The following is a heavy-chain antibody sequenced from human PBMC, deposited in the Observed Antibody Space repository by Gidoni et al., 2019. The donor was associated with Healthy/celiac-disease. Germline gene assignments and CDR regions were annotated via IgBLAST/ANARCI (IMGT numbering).Heavy chain of an antibody. CDR1: GFTFSSYS. D-gene: IGHD2-15*01. Sequence: EVQLVESGGGLVKPGGSLRLSCAASGFTFSSYSMNWVRQAPGKGLEWVSSISSSSSYIYYADSVKGRFTISRDNAKNSLYLQMNSLRAEDTAVYYCARFSGYCSGGSCARLAFDIWGQGTMVTVSS. CDR3: ARFSGYCSGGSCARLAFDI. V-gene: IGHV3-21*01. J-gene: IGHJ3*02. CDR2: ISSSSSYI.